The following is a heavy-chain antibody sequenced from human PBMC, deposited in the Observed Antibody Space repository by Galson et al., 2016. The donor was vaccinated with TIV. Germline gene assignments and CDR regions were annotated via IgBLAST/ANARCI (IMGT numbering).Heavy chain of an antibody. J-gene: IGHJ4*02. CDR1: GFIFSRHW. CDR3: ARGNDPGATYSLDY. Sequence: SLRLSCAASGFIFSRHWMSWVRQAPGKGLEWVANIKQDGDYNYYVDSVKGRFTISRDNAKNSLYLQMNSLRAEDTAVYYCARGNDPGATYSLDYWGQGTLVTVSS. CDR2: IKQDGDYN. D-gene: IGHD1-1*01. V-gene: IGHV3-7*01.